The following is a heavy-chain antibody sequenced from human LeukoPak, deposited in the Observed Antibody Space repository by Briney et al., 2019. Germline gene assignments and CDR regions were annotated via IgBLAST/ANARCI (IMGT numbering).Heavy chain of an antibody. D-gene: IGHD1-1*01. V-gene: IGHV3-21*01. CDR3: ARMQLSGIGNYYYYMDV. Sequence: GGSLRLSCAASGFTFSSYSMNWVRQTPGKGLEWVASIGSSGTYIYYADSMRGRFTISRDNAKTSLYLQMSSLRAEDTAVYYCARMQLSGIGNYYYYMDVWGQGTTVTVSS. CDR1: GFTFSSYS. J-gene: IGHJ6*03. CDR2: IGSSGTYI.